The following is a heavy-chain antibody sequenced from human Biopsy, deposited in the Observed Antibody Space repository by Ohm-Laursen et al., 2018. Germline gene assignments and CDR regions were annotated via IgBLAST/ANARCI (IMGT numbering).Heavy chain of an antibody. CDR1: GASVSSGSYD. CDR3: AGLVTGFIDP. Sequence: TLSLTCTVSGASVSSGSYDWSWIRQPPGKGLEWIGNIYNDVSTKYNPSLRSRVTISADKSTNQFSLKLRSVTAADTAVYYCAGLVTGFIDPWGQGTLVTVSS. J-gene: IGHJ5*02. D-gene: IGHD3-9*01. CDR2: IYNDVST. V-gene: IGHV4-61*01.